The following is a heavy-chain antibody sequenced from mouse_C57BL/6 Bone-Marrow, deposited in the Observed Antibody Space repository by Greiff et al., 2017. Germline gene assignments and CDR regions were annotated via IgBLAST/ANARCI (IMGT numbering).Heavy chain of an antibody. D-gene: IGHD2-3*01. J-gene: IGHJ3*01. CDR2: ISYDGSN. CDR3: ARHDGYYAWFAY. Sequence: VQLKESGPGLVKPSQSLSLTCSVTGYSITSGYYWNWIRQFPGNKLEWMGYISYDGSNNYNPSLKNRISITRDTSKNQFFLKLNSVTTEDTATYYCARHDGYYAWFAYWGQGTLVTVSA. CDR1: GYSITSGYY. V-gene: IGHV3-6*01.